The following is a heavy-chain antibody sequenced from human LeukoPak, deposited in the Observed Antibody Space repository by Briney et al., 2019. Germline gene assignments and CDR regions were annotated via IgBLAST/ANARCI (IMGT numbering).Heavy chain of an antibody. CDR3: ARDNYILTGYYNAFDI. CDR1: GSTVSSYF. J-gene: IGHJ3*02. D-gene: IGHD3-9*01. V-gene: IGHV3-53*01. Sequence: GGSLRLSCAASGSTVSSYFMSWVRQAPGPGLEWVSVIYDGGSTDYADSVKVRFTISRDNSKSTLYLQMNCLRAEDTAVYYCARDNYILTGYYNAFDIWGQGTLVTVSS. CDR2: IYDGGST.